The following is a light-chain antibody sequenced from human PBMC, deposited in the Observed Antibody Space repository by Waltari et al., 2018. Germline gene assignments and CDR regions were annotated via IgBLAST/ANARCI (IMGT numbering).Light chain of an antibody. CDR3: QKYNSAPHT. Sequence: DIQMTQSPSSLSASVGDRVTSTCRASQGISDYLAWYQQKPGKIPRLLLYATSTLQSVVSSRFSGSGSGTDFTLTITSLQPEDVANYYCQKYNSAPHTFGGGTKVEIK. CDR1: QGISDY. J-gene: IGKJ4*01. CDR2: ATS. V-gene: IGKV1-27*01.